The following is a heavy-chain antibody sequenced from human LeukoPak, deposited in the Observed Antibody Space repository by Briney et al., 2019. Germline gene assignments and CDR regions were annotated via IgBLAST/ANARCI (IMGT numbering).Heavy chain of an antibody. J-gene: IGHJ4*02. CDR2: ITGNGDTT. CDR3: ASSRAYGFLDY. Sequence: PGGSLRLSCTASGFTFSSYPMYWVRQGPGKGLEWVSAITGNGDTTYYADSMEGRFTLSRDNSKNTLYLQMSSLRAEDTAVYYCASSRAYGFLDYWGQGSLVTVSS. V-gene: IGHV3-23*01. CDR1: GFTFSSYP. D-gene: IGHD3-10*01.